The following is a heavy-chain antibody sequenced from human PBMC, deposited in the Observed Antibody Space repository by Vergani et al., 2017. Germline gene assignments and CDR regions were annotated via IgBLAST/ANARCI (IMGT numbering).Heavy chain of an antibody. CDR3: AKDSSIWSGYLGYFDY. J-gene: IGHJ4*02. Sequence: EVQLLESGGGLVKPGGSLRLSCAASGFTFDDYAMHWVRQAPGKGLEWVSGISWNSGSIGYADSVKGRFTISRDNAKNSLYLQMNSLRAEDTALYYCAKDSSIWSGYLGYFDYWGQGTLVTVSS. D-gene: IGHD3-3*01. CDR2: ISWNSGSI. CDR1: GFTFDDYA. V-gene: IGHV3-9*01.